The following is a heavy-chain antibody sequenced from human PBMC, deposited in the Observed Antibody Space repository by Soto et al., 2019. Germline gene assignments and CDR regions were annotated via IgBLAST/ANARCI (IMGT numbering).Heavy chain of an antibody. D-gene: IGHD3-22*01. CDR2: INSDGSST. CDR1: GFTFSSYW. Sequence: EVQLVESGGGLVQPGGSLRLSCAASGFTFSSYWMHWVRQAPGKGLVWVSRINSDGSSTTYADSVKGRFTISRDNAKNTLYLQMNSLRAEDTAVYYCTRDPTYFYDSSGYYDYWGQGTLVTVSS. V-gene: IGHV3-74*01. CDR3: TRDPTYFYDSSGYYDY. J-gene: IGHJ4*02.